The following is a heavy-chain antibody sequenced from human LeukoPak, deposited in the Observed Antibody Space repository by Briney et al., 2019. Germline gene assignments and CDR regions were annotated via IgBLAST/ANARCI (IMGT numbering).Heavy chain of an antibody. CDR1: GGSISISSYY. CDR3: AGLSDYNSSGLDY. D-gene: IGHD3-22*01. CDR2: MFYNGNT. V-gene: IGHV4-61*05. Sequence: SETLSLTCIVSGGSISISSYYWGWLRQPPGKGLGWIGYMFYNGNTNYTPSLKSRVSMSVHTSKNQFSLRLSSVTAADTAVYYCAGLSDYNSSGLDYCGQGIVVTVSS. J-gene: IGHJ4*02.